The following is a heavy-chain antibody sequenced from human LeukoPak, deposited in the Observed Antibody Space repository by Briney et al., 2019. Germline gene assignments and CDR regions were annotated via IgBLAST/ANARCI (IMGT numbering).Heavy chain of an antibody. D-gene: IGHD6-13*01. CDR2: ITGSGGNT. CDR1: GFIFSSYS. J-gene: IGHJ6*02. Sequence: GALRLSCAASGFIFSSYSMSWVRQAPGKGLEWVSVITGSGGNTYYADSVKGRFTISKDNSKNTVYLQMSSLRVDDTAVYYCAKAASSSWPSYYYGMDVWGQGTTVTVSS. V-gene: IGHV3-23*01. CDR3: AKAASSSWPSYYYGMDV.